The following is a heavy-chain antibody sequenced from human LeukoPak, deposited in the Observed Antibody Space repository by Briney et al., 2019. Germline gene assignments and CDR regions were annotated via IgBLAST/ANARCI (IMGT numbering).Heavy chain of an antibody. Sequence: GASVTVSFKCAVYTFTIYGISWVRQAPGQGQEGMGWISAYNGNTNYAQKLQGRVTITTDTSTSTAYMELRSLRSDDTAVYYCARDRIGGATFDYWGQGTLVTVSS. CDR3: ARDRIGGATFDY. D-gene: IGHD1-26*01. CDR1: VYTFTIYG. J-gene: IGHJ4*02. V-gene: IGHV1-18*01. CDR2: ISAYNGNT.